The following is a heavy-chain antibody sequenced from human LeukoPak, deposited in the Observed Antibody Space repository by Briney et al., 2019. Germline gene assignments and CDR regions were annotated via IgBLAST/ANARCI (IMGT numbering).Heavy chain of an antibody. CDR3: AELGITMIGGV. V-gene: IGHV3-21*01. D-gene: IGHD3-10*02. CDR2: ISSTSTYI. Sequence: GGSLRLSCAASGFTFSSYSMNWVRQAPGKGLEWVSSISSTSTYIYYADSLKGRFTISRDNAKNSLYLQMNSLRAEDTAVYYCAELGITMIGGVWGKGTTVTISS. CDR1: GFTFSSYS. J-gene: IGHJ6*04.